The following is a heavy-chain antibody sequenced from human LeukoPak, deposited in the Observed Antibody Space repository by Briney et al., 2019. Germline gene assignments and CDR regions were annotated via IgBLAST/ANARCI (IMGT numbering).Heavy chain of an antibody. Sequence: SGTLSLTCAVSGGSVSSSSYYWGWIRQPPGKGLERIGNIYYSGNTYYNPSLKSRVTISVDTSKNHFSLKLTSVTAADTAVYYCVRVYSGYDYPFDFWGQGTLVTVSS. CDR2: IYYSGNT. V-gene: IGHV4-39*02. CDR1: GGSVSSSSYY. CDR3: VRVYSGYDYPFDF. D-gene: IGHD5-12*01. J-gene: IGHJ4*02.